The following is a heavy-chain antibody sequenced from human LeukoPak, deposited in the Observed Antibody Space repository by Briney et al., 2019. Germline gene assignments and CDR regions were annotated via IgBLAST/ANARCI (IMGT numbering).Heavy chain of an antibody. J-gene: IGHJ4*02. CDR2: IYYSGST. CDR3: ARHGYCSGGSCYWDY. CDR1: GGSISPYY. D-gene: IGHD2-15*01. V-gene: IGHV4-59*08. Sequence: SETLSLTCIVSGGSISPYYWSWLRQPPGSGLEWIAYIYYSGSTSYNPSLKSRVAISVDTSNNEVSLKLSSVTAADTAVYYCARHGYCSGGSCYWDYWGQGTLVTVSS.